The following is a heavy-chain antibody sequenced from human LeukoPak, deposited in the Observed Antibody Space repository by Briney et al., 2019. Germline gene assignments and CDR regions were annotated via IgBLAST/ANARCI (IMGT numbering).Heavy chain of an antibody. J-gene: IGHJ4*02. CDR3: ARDEIRGYSYGPIDY. CDR1: GFTFSSSA. Sequence: PGGSLRLSCAASGFTFSSSAMSWVRQAPGKGLEWVSAISNNGGYTYYADSVQGRFTISRDNSKNTLYLQMNSLRAEDTAVYYCARDEIRGYSYGPIDYWGQGTLVTVSS. CDR2: ISNNGGYT. V-gene: IGHV3-23*01. D-gene: IGHD5-18*01.